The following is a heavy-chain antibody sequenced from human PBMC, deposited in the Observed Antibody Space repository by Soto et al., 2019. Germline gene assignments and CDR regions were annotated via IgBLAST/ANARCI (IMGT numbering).Heavy chain of an antibody. J-gene: IGHJ4*02. Sequence: EVHLLESGGGLGQPGGSLRLSCAASGFSFSNYAMSWVRQVPGRGLEWVSGIIGTGAMTYYADSVRGRFTISRDNSKSTLYLQMNSLRAEDTAVYFCAKAADMVTTQVDYWGQGTLVTVSS. CDR2: IIGTGAMT. CDR3: AKAADMVTTQVDY. V-gene: IGHV3-23*01. CDR1: GFSFSNYA. D-gene: IGHD2-21*02.